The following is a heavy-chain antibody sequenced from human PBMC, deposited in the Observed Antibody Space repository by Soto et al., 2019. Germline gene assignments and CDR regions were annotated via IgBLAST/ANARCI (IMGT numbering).Heavy chain of an antibody. CDR1: GVSIHNSHSF. CDR3: ARDMHAGFTHYFDP. Sequence: SETLSLTCAVSGVSIHNSHSFWGWIRQPPGKGLEFIANVYYSGGAHYNPSFKSRVTISVDTATNQVSLGMSSVTAADTAVYYCARDMHAGFTHYFDPWGQGTLVTVSS. CDR2: VYYSGGA. J-gene: IGHJ5*02. V-gene: IGHV4-39*07. D-gene: IGHD1-26*01.